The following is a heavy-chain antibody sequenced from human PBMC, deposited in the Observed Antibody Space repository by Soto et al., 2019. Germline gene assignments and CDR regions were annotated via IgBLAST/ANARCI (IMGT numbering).Heavy chain of an antibody. Sequence: VQLVESGGSLVQPGGSLRLSCAASGFTFSTHTMNWVRQAPGKGLEWLSYISSGSRTIYYADSVMGRFTISRDNAQISLYLQMHSLRDEDTAVYYCATGSGNGSGYWGQGTLVTVSS. CDR1: GFTFSTHT. J-gene: IGHJ4*02. V-gene: IGHV3-48*02. CDR3: ATGSGNGSGY. CDR2: ISSGSRTI. D-gene: IGHD3-10*01.